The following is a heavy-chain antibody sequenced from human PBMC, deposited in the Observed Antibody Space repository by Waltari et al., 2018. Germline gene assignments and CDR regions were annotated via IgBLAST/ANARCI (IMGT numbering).Heavy chain of an antibody. V-gene: IGHV4-34*01. CDR3: ARRGYCGIDCYSNYFDF. J-gene: IGHJ4*02. Sequence: QVLLQQWGAGLLKPSETLSLTCAVYGGAFNFYYLSWLRQPPGEGLEWIGEITHSGSTNYNPSLKSRVSISVDTPNNQFSLKLTSVIAADTAAYYCARRGYCGIDCYSNYFDFWGQGTLVTVSS. D-gene: IGHD2-21*01. CDR1: GGAFNFYY. CDR2: ITHSGST.